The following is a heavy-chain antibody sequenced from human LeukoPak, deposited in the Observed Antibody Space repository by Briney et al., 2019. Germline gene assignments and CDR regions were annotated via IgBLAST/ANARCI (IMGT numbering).Heavy chain of an antibody. D-gene: IGHD1-26*01. CDR3: ARAPPGSVPDY. Sequence: GGSLRLSCAASGFTFSSYWVHWVRQAPGKGLVWVSRINSDGSSTSYADSVKGRFTISRDNAKNTLYLQMNSLRAEDTAVYYCARAPPGSVPDYWGQGTLVTVSS. V-gene: IGHV3-74*01. CDR1: GFTFSSYW. CDR2: INSDGSST. J-gene: IGHJ4*02.